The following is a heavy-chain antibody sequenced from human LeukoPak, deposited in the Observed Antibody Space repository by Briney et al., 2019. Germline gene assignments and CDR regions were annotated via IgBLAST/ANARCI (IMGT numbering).Heavy chain of an antibody. V-gene: IGHV3-74*01. CDR3: LRGRLGDY. CDR2: IKSDGSGT. J-gene: IGHJ4*02. CDR1: GFTFDSYW. Sequence: GGSLRLSCAASGFTFDSYWMHWVRQAPGKGLVWVSRIKSDGSGTSYAASVKGRFTISRDNAKNTLYLQMNSLRAEDTTVYYCLRGRLGDYWGQGTLVTVSS. D-gene: IGHD6-19*01.